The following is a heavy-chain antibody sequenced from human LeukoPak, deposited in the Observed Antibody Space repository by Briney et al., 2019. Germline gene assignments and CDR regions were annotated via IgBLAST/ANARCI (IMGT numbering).Heavy chain of an antibody. CDR3: ARDRNIVVVPAAIFDY. D-gene: IGHD2-2*01. Sequence: ASVKVSCKASGYTFTSYGITWVRQAPGQGLEWMGWISAYNGNTNYAQKFQGRVTVTTDTSTSTAYMDLRSLRSDDTAVYYCARDRNIVVVPAAIFDYWGQGTLVTVSS. CDR1: GYTFTSYG. CDR2: ISAYNGNT. V-gene: IGHV1-18*01. J-gene: IGHJ4*02.